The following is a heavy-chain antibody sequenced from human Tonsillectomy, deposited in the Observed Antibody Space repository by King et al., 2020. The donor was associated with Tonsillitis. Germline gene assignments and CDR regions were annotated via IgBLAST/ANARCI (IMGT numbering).Heavy chain of an antibody. D-gene: IGHD5/OR15-5a*01. CDR3: ARGIERSTWFAP. V-gene: IGHV1-8*01. J-gene: IGHJ5*02. CDR1: GYTFTNYD. Sequence: VQLVESGAEVKKPGASVKVSCKASGYTFTNYDINWVRQAAGQGLEWMGWMNPNSGNTGYAQKFQGRVTMTRNTSISTAYMELSSLRSEDTALYYCARGIERSTWFAPWGRGPLATVSS. CDR2: MNPNSGNT.